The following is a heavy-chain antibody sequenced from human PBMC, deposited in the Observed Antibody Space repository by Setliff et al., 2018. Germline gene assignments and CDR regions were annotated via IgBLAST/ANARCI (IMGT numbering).Heavy chain of an antibody. V-gene: IGHV4-61*02. D-gene: IGHD2-8*01. Sequence: SETLSLTCTVSGASLRSGSNYWGWFRQPAGKGLEWIGRIYTDGTTNYNPSLKSRVSISADTSMNHFSLRMTSVSAAGTAVYYCAKEHVVISFVTNTHHHYGMDVWGQGATVTVSS. J-gene: IGHJ6*02. CDR2: IYTDGTT. CDR1: GASLRSGSNY. CDR3: AKEHVVISFVTNTHHHYGMDV.